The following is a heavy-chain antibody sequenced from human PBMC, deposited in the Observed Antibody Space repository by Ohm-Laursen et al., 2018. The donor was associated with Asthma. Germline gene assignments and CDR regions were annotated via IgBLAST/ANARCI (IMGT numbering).Heavy chain of an antibody. CDR3: AKDKYGDYRLPVY. J-gene: IGHJ4*02. Sequence: GSLRLSCAASGFTISNYWMSWVRQAPGTGLEWVSAISSNSDYIFYADSVKGRFTISRDNAKNSLYLQMNSLRAEDTALYYCAKDKYGDYRLPVYWGQGTLVTVSS. CDR1: GFTISNYW. D-gene: IGHD4-17*01. V-gene: IGHV3-21*04. CDR2: ISSNSDYI.